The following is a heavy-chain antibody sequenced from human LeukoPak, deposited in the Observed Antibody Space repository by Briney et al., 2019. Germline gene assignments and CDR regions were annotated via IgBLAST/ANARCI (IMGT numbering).Heavy chain of an antibody. CDR1: GFTFSSYA. Sequence: GGSLRLSCAASGFTFSSYAMSWVRQAPGKGLEWVSVISSSGGSTNYADSVKGRFTISRDNSKNTLYLQMNSLRAEDTAVYYCAKVGNYYGSGSYIDYWGQGTLVTVSS. CDR2: ISSSGGST. CDR3: AKVGNYYGSGSYIDY. D-gene: IGHD3-10*01. J-gene: IGHJ4*02. V-gene: IGHV3-23*01.